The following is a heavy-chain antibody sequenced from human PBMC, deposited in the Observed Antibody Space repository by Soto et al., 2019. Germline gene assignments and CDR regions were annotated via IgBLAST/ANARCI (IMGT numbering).Heavy chain of an antibody. CDR2: IYPGDSDT. CDR1: GYSFTSYW. V-gene: IGHV5-51*01. CDR3: ARHQFQVDINPNWLDP. D-gene: IGHD5-12*01. J-gene: IGHJ5*02. Sequence: PGESLKISCKGSGYSFTSYWIGWVRQMPGKGLEWMGIIYPGDSDTRYSPSFQGQVTISADKSISTAYLQWSSLKASDTAMYYCARHQFQVDINPNWLDPWGQGTIVTVYS.